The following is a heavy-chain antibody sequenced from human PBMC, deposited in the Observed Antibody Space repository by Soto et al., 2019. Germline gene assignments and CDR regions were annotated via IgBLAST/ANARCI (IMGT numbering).Heavy chain of an antibody. CDR1: GFTVSSNF. Sequence: GGSLRLSCAASGFTVSSNFMNWVRQAPGKGLEWLSVIFPGGSTYYTDSMKGRFTISRDISKNTVFLQMNSLRSEDTAVYYCARETLRNYDFWSGPLYGMDVWGQGTTVTVSS. V-gene: IGHV3-53*05. J-gene: IGHJ6*02. D-gene: IGHD3-3*01. CDR3: ARETLRNYDFWSGPLYGMDV. CDR2: IFPGGST.